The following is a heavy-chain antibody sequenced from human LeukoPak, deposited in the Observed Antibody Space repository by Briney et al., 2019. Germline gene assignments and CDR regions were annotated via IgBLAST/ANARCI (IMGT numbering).Heavy chain of an antibody. V-gene: IGHV1-69*04. CDR3: ALINNWNYGDYFDY. D-gene: IGHD1-7*01. CDR1: GGTFSSYA. CDR2: IIPILGIA. J-gene: IGHJ4*02. Sequence: SVKVSCKASGGTFSSYAISWVRQAPGQGLEWMGRIIPILGIANYAQKFQGRVTITADKSTSTAYMELSSLRSEDTAVYYCALINNWNYGDYFDYWGQGTLVTVSS.